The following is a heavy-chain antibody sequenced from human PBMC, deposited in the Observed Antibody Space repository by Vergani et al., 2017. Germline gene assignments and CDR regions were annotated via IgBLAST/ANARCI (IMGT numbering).Heavy chain of an antibody. CDR3: ASSEGYCSGGSCYNFDY. V-gene: IGHV3-23*01. Sequence: EVQLLESGGGLVQPGGSLRLSCAASGFTFSSYAMSWVRQAPGKGLEWVSAISGSGGSTYYADSVKGRFTISRDNSKNTLYLQMNSLRAEDTAVYYCASSEGYCSGGSCYNFDYWGQGTLVTVSS. J-gene: IGHJ4*02. CDR1: GFTFSSYA. D-gene: IGHD2-15*01. CDR2: ISGSGGST.